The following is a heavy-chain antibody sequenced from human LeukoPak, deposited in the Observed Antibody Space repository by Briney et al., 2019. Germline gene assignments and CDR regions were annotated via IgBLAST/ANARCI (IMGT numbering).Heavy chain of an antibody. CDR1: GFTFSRHD. Sequence: GSLILSCAASGFTFSRHDMHWVRQSTGKSLEWVSAIGTAGDTYYPGSVQGRFTISRENAKNSLYLQMNSLRDGDTAVYYCARMGDSSGYRGYYYGMDVWGQGTTVTVSS. D-gene: IGHD3-22*01. V-gene: IGHV3-13*01. CDR2: IGTAGDT. CDR3: ARMGDSSGYRGYYYGMDV. J-gene: IGHJ6*02.